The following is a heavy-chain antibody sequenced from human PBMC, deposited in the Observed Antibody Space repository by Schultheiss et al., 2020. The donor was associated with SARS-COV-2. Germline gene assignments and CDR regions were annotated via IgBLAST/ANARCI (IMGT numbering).Heavy chain of an antibody. Sequence: SETLSLTCTVSGGSISSGGYSWSWIRQPPGKGLEWIGCIYHSGSTYYNPSLKSRVTISVDRSKNQFSLKLSSVTAADTAVYYCARDRREAARSWYFDLWGRGTLVTVSS. CDR1: GGSISSGGYS. CDR3: ARDRREAARSWYFDL. D-gene: IGHD6-6*01. V-gene: IGHV4-30-2*01. J-gene: IGHJ2*01. CDR2: IYHSGST.